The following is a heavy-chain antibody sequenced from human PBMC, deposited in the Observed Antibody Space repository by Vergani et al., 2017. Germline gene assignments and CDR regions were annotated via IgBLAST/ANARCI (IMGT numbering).Heavy chain of an antibody. Sequence: QLQLQESGPGLVKPSETLSLTCTVSGGSISSSSYYWGWIRQPPGKGLEWIGSIYYSGSTYYNPSLKSRVTISVDTSKNQFSLKLSSVTAADTAVYYCARAGSSSWYYDAFDIWGQGTMVTVSS. CDR1: GGSISSSSYY. CDR2: IYYSGST. V-gene: IGHV4-39*07. D-gene: IGHD6-13*01. J-gene: IGHJ3*02. CDR3: ARAGSSSWYYDAFDI.